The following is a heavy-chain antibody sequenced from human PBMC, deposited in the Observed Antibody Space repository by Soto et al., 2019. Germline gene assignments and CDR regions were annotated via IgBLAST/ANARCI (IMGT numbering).Heavy chain of an antibody. Sequence: PGGSLRLSCAASGFTFSDYYMSWIRQAPGKGLEWVSYISSSGSTIYYADSVKGRFTISRDNAKNSLYLQMNSLRAEDTAVYYCARETYYYDSSGYSHDAFDIWGQGTMVTVSS. CDR1: GFTFSDYY. CDR2: ISSSGSTI. J-gene: IGHJ3*02. V-gene: IGHV3-11*01. CDR3: ARETYYYDSSGYSHDAFDI. D-gene: IGHD3-22*01.